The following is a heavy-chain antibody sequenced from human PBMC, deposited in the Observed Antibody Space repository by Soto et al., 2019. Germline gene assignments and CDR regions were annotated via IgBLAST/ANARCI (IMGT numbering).Heavy chain of an antibody. CDR3: ASSGGPEGDWFDP. CDR2: VYYSGIT. D-gene: IGHD2-15*01. Sequence: QVLLQESGPRLVKPSQTLSLTCTVSGASIRRRGYYWSWIRHHPGEGLGWIGFVYYSGITDYNPSLKSRVSISADKATNECSLRLYSVTAADLDVYYCASSGGPEGDWFDPWGPGPLVTVSS. V-gene: IGHV4-31*03. CDR1: GASIRRRGYY. J-gene: IGHJ5*02.